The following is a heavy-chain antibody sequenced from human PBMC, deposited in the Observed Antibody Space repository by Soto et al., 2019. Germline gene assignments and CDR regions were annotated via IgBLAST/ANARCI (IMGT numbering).Heavy chain of an antibody. Sequence: QVQLQESGPGLVKPSQTLSLTCTVSGGSISSGGYYWSWIRQHPGKGLEWIGYIYYSGSTYYNPSLKSRVTIPVDTSKNQFSLKLSSVTAADTAVYYCARLSIAVAGTPLIDYWGQGTLVTVSS. CDR3: ARLSIAVAGTPLIDY. CDR2: IYYSGST. J-gene: IGHJ4*02. V-gene: IGHV4-31*03. CDR1: GGSISSGGYY. D-gene: IGHD6-19*01.